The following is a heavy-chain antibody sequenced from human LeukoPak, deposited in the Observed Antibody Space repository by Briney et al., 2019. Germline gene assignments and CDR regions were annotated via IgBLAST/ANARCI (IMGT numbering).Heavy chain of an antibody. J-gene: IGHJ4*02. CDR2: ISGSGGST. Sequence: GGSLRLSCAASGFTFSSYAMSWVRQAPGKGLEWVSAISGSGGSTYYADSVKGRFTISRDNSKNTLYLQVNSLRAEDTAVYYCAKEGLVDILTGYSPYCFDYWGQGTLVTVSS. V-gene: IGHV3-23*01. CDR1: GFTFSSYA. CDR3: AKEGLVDILTGYSPYCFDY. D-gene: IGHD3-9*01.